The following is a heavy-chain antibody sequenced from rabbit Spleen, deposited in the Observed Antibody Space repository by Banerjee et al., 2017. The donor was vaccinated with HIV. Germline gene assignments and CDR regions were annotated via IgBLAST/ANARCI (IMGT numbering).Heavy chain of an antibody. V-gene: IGHV1S45*01. CDR3: ARGSAPMTMVITGYYFNL. D-gene: IGHD2-1*01. Sequence: QEQLVESGGGLVQPEGSLKLSCTASGFSFSNKAVMCWVRQAPGKGLEWIACINAVTGKPVYASWAKGRSTFSKTSSTTVTLQMTSLTAADTATYFCARGSAPMTMVITGYYFNLWGQGTLVTVS. CDR2: INAVTGKP. J-gene: IGHJ4*01. CDR1: GFSFSNKAV.